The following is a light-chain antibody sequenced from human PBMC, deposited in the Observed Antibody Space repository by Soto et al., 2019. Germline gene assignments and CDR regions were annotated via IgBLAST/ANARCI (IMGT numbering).Light chain of an antibody. Sequence: EIVFIQSPTTLSLSPGEIATLSCRASQSVSSNLAWYQQNRGQAPRLLIFDASNRATGIPARFSGSGSGTDFTLTISSLDPEDFAVYYCQQRSNWLTFGQGTRLEI. J-gene: IGKJ5*01. CDR2: DAS. CDR3: QQRSNWLT. V-gene: IGKV3-11*01. CDR1: QSVSSN.